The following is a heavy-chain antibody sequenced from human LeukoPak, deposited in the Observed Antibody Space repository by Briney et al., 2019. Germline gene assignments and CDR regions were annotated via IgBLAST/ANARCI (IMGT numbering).Heavy chain of an antibody. CDR3: ARDFTGGNGHDS. CDR1: GGSISSGHY. CDR2: IYYSGST. V-gene: IGHV4-31*03. Sequence: PSETLSLTCNVSGGSISSGHYWSWIRQHPGKGLEWIRFIYYSGSTYYNPSLKSRVVISVDTSKNQFSLKVNSVTAADTAVYYCARDFTGGNGHDSWGQGTLVTVSS. D-gene: IGHD4-23*01. J-gene: IGHJ4*02.